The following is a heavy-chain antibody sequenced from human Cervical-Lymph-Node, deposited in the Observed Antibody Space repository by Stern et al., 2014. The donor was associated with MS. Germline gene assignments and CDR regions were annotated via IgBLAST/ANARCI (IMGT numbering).Heavy chain of an antibody. J-gene: IGHJ4*02. CDR3: ARFSG. D-gene: IGHD2-8*02. CDR1: GGSFSNFT. V-gene: IGHV1-69*01. CDR2: IIPLFGIR. Sequence: VQLVESGAELKKPGSSVKVSCKVSGGSFSNFTISWVRQAPGHGLEWMGEIIPLFGIRTYAEKFQGRVTITADESTSTAYMELRSLTSEDTAVYFCARFSGWGQGTLVTVSS.